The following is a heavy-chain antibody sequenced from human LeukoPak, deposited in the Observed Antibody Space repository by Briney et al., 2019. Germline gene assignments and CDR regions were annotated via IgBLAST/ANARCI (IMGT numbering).Heavy chain of an antibody. V-gene: IGHV3-21*01. D-gene: IGHD3-10*01. CDR1: GFAFNTYS. J-gene: IGHJ4*02. CDR3: ARGLFGSGRYYFDF. Sequence: GESLRLSCAASGFAFNTYSMNWVRQAPGKGLEWVAFIFSSSTYIYYTDSVKGRFTISRDNARNSLYLQMNSLRAEDTAVYYCARGLFGSGRYYFDFWGQGTLVTVSS. CDR2: IFSSSTYI.